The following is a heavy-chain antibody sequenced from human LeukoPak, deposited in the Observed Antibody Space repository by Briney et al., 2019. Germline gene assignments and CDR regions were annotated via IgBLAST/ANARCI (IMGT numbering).Heavy chain of an antibody. Sequence: ASVKVSCKASGYTFTGYYIHWVRQAPGQGLEWMGWIIANSGGTNYAQKFQGSVTMTRDTSISTAYMELSRLRSDDTAVYYCAKSMAGNYYFDHWGQGTLVTVSS. J-gene: IGHJ4*02. CDR3: AKSMAGNYYFDH. V-gene: IGHV1-2*02. CDR2: IIANSGGT. D-gene: IGHD5-24*01. CDR1: GYTFTGYY.